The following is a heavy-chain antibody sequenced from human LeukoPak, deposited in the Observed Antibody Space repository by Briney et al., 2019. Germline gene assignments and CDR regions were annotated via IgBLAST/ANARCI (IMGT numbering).Heavy chain of an antibody. D-gene: IGHD3-3*01. Sequence: GGSLRLSCAASGFTVTSYAMSWVRQAPGKGLEWVSAISGSGGSTYYADSVKGRFTISRDNSKNTLYLQMNSLRAEDTAVYYCAKDLSWSGFFDYWGQGTLVTVSS. V-gene: IGHV3-23*01. J-gene: IGHJ4*02. CDR1: GFTVTSYA. CDR2: ISGSGGST. CDR3: AKDLSWSGFFDY.